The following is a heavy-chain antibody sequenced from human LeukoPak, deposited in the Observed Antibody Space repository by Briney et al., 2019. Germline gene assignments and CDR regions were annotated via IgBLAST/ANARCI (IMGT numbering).Heavy chain of an antibody. J-gene: IGHJ4*02. V-gene: IGHV3-74*01. CDR3: ARRVVPAANGYYFDY. CDR2: INSNGSST. CDR1: GFTFSIYW. Sequence: GGSLRLSCAASGFTFSIYWMHWVRQAPGKGLVWVSRINSNGSSTSYADSVKGRFTISRDNAKNTLYLQMNSLRAEDTAVYYCARRVVPAANGYYFDYWGQGTLVTVSS. D-gene: IGHD2-2*01.